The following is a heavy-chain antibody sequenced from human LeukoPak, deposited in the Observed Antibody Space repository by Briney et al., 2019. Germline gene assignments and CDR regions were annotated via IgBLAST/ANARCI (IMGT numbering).Heavy chain of an antibody. CDR3: ARGLVVAATHFDY. Sequence: PGGSLRLSCAASGFTFSSYSMNWVRQAPGKGLVWVSSISSSSSYIYYADSVKGRFTISRDNAKNSLYLQMNSLRAEDTAVYYCARGLVVAATHFDYWGQGTLVTVSS. V-gene: IGHV3-21*01. J-gene: IGHJ4*02. CDR2: ISSSSSYI. CDR1: GFTFSSYS. D-gene: IGHD2-15*01.